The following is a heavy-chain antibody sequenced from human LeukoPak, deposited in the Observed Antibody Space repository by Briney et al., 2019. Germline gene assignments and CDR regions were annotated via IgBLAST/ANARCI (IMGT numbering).Heavy chain of an antibody. CDR3: ARVTGGHYGSGSYTAEGV. CDR1: GFPFSSYS. V-gene: IGHV3-48*02. Sequence: AGGSLRLSCADSGFPFSSYSMNWVRRAPGKGLEWVSYISSSSCTIYYADSVKGRFTISRDNAKHSLYLQMNSLRDEDTAVYYCARVTGGHYGSGSYTAEGVWGQGTTVTVSS. D-gene: IGHD3-10*01. CDR2: ISSSSCTI. J-gene: IGHJ6*02.